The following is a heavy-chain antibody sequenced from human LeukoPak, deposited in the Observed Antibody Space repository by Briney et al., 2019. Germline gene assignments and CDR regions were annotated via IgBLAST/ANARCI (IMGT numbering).Heavy chain of an antibody. CDR1: GFTFSSYG. CDR3: ARDRLNIVGATIRYYFDY. Sequence: PGRSLRLSGAAYGFTFSSYGMHWVRQAPGKGLEWVAVIWYDGSNKYYADSVKGRFTISRDNSKNTLYLQMNSLRAEDTAVYYCARDRLNIVGATIRYYFDYWGQGTLVTVSS. CDR2: IWYDGSNK. D-gene: IGHD1-26*01. V-gene: IGHV3-33*01. J-gene: IGHJ4*02.